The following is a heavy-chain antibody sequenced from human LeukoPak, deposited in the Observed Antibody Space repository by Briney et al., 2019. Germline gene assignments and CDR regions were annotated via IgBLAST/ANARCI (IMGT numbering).Heavy chain of an antibody. CDR3: AAIQQWLPQYFDY. V-gene: IGHV1-69*05. Sequence: SVKVSCKASGGTFSSYAISWVRQAPGQGLEWMGGIIPIFGTADYAQKFQGRVTITTDESTSTAYMELSSLRSEDTAVYYCAAIQQWLPQYFDYWGQGTLVTVSS. J-gene: IGHJ4*02. CDR2: IIPIFGTA. CDR1: GGTFSSYA. D-gene: IGHD6-19*01.